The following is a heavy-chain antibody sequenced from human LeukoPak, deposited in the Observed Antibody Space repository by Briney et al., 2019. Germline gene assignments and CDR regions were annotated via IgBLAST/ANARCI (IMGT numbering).Heavy chain of an antibody. CDR1: GFTFSSYS. V-gene: IGHV3-48*02. CDR3: ARSYYDSSGYYWSYFDY. D-gene: IGHD3-22*01. CDR2: ISGSSSTI. Sequence: GGSLRLSCAASGFTFSSYSMNWVRQAPGKGLEGVSYISGSSSTIYYADSVKGRFTISRDNAKNSLYLHMNSLRDEDTAVYYCARSYYDSSGYYWSYFDYWGQGTLVTVSS. J-gene: IGHJ4*02.